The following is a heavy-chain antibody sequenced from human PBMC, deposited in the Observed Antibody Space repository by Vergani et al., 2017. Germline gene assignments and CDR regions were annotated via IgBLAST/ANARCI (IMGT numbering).Heavy chain of an antibody. CDR3: AREAYYGGSGSYYKWEGYFDY. Sequence: QVQLVESGGGVVQPGRSLRLSCAASGFTFSSYAMHWVRQAPGKGLEWVAVISYDGSNKYYADSVKGRCTISRDNSKNTLYLQMSSLRAGDTAVYYCAREAYYGGSGSYYKWEGYFDYWGQGGLVTVSS. D-gene: IGHD3-10*01. V-gene: IGHV3-30*04. CDR1: GFTFSSYA. J-gene: IGHJ4*02. CDR2: ISYDGSNK.